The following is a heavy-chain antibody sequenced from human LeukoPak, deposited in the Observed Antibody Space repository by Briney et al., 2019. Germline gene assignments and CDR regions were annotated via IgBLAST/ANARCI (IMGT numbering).Heavy chain of an antibody. V-gene: IGHV3-23*01. CDR1: GFNFRDYG. Sequence: QTGRTLRLSCEASGFNFRDYGMSWVRQAPGKGLEWVSAISGSGGSTYYADSVKGRYTISRDNSKNTLYLQMNSLRAEDTAVYYCAKDPRPSGSGWYLDYWGEGALVTVSS. J-gene: IGHJ4*02. CDR2: ISGSGGST. D-gene: IGHD6-19*01. CDR3: AKDPRPSGSGWYLDY.